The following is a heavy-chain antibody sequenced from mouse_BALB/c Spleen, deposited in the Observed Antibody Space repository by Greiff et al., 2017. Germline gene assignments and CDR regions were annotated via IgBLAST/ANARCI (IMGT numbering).Heavy chain of an antibody. V-gene: IGHV3-6*02. J-gene: IGHJ3*01. CDR3: ARGVYYDYDGGFAY. Sequence: EVQLKESGPGLVKPSQSLSLTCSVTGYSITSGYYWNWIRQFPGNKLEWMGYISYDGSNNYNPSLKNRISITRDTSKNQFFLKLNSVTTEDTATYYCARGVYYDYDGGFAYWGQGTLVTVSA. D-gene: IGHD2-4*01. CDR2: ISYDGSN. CDR1: GYSITSGYY.